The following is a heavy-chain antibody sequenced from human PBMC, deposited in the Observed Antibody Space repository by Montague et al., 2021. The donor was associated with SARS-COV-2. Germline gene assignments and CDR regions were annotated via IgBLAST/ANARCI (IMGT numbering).Heavy chain of an antibody. CDR1: GFSLSTSG. Sequence: LVKPTQTLTLTCTFSGFSLSTSGMCVNWVRQAPGKGLEWVSSXSSSSSYIYYADSVKGRFTISRDNAKNSLYLQMNSLRAEDTAVYYCARDIEGITMIVVVRRYYYYGMDVWGQGTTVTVSS. V-gene: IGHV3-21*01. CDR3: ARDIEGITMIVVVRRYYYYGMDV. CDR2: XSSSSSYI. D-gene: IGHD3-22*01. J-gene: IGHJ6*02.